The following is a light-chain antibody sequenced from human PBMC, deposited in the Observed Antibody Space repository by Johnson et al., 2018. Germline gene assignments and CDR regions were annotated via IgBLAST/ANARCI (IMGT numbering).Light chain of an antibody. CDR1: SSNIGNNY. CDR3: GTVDSSLSAGNV. CDR2: ENN. Sequence: QSVLTQPPSVSAAPGQKVTISCSGSSSNIGNNYVSWYQQLPGTAPKLLIYENNKRPSGIPDRFSGSKSGTSATLGITGLQTGDEADYYCGTVDSSLSAGNVFGTGTKVTV. J-gene: IGLJ1*01. V-gene: IGLV1-51*02.